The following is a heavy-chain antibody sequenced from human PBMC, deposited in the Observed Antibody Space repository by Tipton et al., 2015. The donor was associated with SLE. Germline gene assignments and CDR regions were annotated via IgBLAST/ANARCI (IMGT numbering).Heavy chain of an antibody. D-gene: IGHD3-22*01. J-gene: IGHJ3*02. CDR2: IYFSGTT. CDR3: ARGGLYETSAYSVGFDI. V-gene: IGHV4-4*08. CDR1: GGSISSYY. Sequence: LRLSCTVSGGSISSYYWSWIRQPPGKGLEWIGYIYFSGTTNYNPSLKSRVTISVDTSKNQFSLKLHSVTVADTAVYYCARGGLYETSAYSVGFDIWGQGTMVTVSP.